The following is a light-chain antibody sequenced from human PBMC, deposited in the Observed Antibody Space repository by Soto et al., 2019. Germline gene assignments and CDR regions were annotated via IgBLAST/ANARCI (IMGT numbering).Light chain of an antibody. CDR1: SSDVGGYNH. V-gene: IGLV2-11*01. CDR3: CSSTGIYTFV. J-gene: IGLJ1*01. CDR2: DVN. Sequence: QSALTQPRSVSGSPGQSVTISCTGSSSDVGGYNHVSWYQHHPGKAPKVMIYDVNKRTSGVPDRFSGSKSGNTASLTISGLQAEDEADYYCCSSTGIYTFVFGTGTKVTVL.